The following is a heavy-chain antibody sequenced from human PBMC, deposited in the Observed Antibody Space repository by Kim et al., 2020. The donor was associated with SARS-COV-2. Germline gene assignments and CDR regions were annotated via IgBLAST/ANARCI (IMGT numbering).Heavy chain of an antibody. CDR3: ANLYDSSGYYYVWLYGMDV. Sequence: GGSLRLSCAASGFTFSSYAMSWVRQAPGKGLEWVSAISESGGSTYYADSVKGRFTISRDNSKNTLYLHMNSLRAEDTAVYYCANLYDSSGYYYVWLYGMDVWGQGTTVTVSS. V-gene: IGHV3-23*01. CDR1: GFTFSSYA. J-gene: IGHJ6*02. CDR2: ISESGGST. D-gene: IGHD3-22*01.